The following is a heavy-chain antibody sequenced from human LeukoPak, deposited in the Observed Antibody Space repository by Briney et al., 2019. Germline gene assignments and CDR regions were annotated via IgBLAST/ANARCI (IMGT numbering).Heavy chain of an antibody. CDR1: GYSFTSYW. CDR3: ARHAGQHYDPNWFDP. J-gene: IGHJ5*02. Sequence: GDSLKISCKGSGYSFTSYWIGWVRQMPGKGLEWMGIIYPGDSDTRYSPSFQGHVTISADKSISTAYLQWSSLRASDTAMYYCARHAGQHYDPNWFDPWGQGTLVTVSS. V-gene: IGHV5-51*01. D-gene: IGHD3-3*01. CDR2: IYPGDSDT.